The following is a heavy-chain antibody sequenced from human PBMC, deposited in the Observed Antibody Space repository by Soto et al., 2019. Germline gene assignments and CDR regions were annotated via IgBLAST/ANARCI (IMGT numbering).Heavy chain of an antibody. J-gene: IGHJ6*02. CDR1: GGSISSGGYY. CDR2: ISYSGST. CDR3: AVGDILTGYDTHYYGMDV. D-gene: IGHD3-9*01. Sequence: PSETLSLTCTVSGGSISSGGYYWSWIRQHPGTGLEWIGHISYSGSTYYNTSLKSRVTISVDTSRNQFSLIVSSVTAADTAVYYCAVGDILTGYDTHYYGMDVWGQGTTVTVSS. V-gene: IGHV4-31*03.